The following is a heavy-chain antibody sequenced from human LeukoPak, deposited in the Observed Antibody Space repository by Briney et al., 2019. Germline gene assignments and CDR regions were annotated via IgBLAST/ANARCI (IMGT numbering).Heavy chain of an antibody. J-gene: IGHJ4*02. CDR1: VFSFSTYD. CDR3: AKGSIDWYYFDY. V-gene: IGHV3-30*18. Sequence: GGSLRLACAASVFSFSTYDMHWVRQAPGKGLEWVAVISSDGSHKYWADSVKGRFTISRDNSKNTVYLQMNSLRAEDTAVYYCAKGSIDWYYFDYWGQGTLVTVSS. CDR2: ISSDGSHK. D-gene: IGHD3-9*01.